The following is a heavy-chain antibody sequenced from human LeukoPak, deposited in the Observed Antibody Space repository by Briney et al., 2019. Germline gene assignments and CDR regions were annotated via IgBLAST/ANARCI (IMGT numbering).Heavy chain of an antibody. V-gene: IGHV3-7*03. CDR1: GFTFSSYW. CDR2: IRPDGNEK. D-gene: IGHD1-7*01. J-gene: IGHJ4*02. CDR3: TRDGITGTTGDY. Sequence: PGGSLRLSCAASGFTFSSYWMTWVRQAPGKGLEWVANIRPDGNEKYYVDSVKGRFTISRDNAKNSLYLQMNSLKTEDTAVYYCTRDGITGTTGDYWGQGTLVTVSS.